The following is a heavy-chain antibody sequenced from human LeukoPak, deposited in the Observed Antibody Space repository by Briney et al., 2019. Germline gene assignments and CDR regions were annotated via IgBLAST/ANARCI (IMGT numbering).Heavy chain of an antibody. CDR2: IYHSGST. J-gene: IGHJ4*02. CDR1: GYSISSGHY. CDR3: AREGFGCSGGSCYPLY. V-gene: IGHV4-38-2*02. D-gene: IGHD2-15*01. Sequence: SETLSLTCTVSGYSISSGHYWGWIRQPPGKGLEWIGSIYHSGSTYYNPSLKSRVTISVDTSKNQFSLKLSSVTAADTAVYYCAREGFGCSGGSCYPLYWGQGTLVTVSS.